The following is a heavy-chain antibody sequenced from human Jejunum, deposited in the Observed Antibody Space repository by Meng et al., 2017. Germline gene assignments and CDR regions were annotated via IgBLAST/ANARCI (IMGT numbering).Heavy chain of an antibody. CDR2: INPVGRFI. V-gene: IGHV3-74*01. CDR3: VRDMRWNAYDL. D-gene: IGHD4-23*01. J-gene: IGHJ3*01. CDR1: GITFTQYW. Sequence: GESLKTSCAASGITFTQYWMNWVRQTPGQGLVWVSRINPVGRFIDYADSVKRRFTISRDNAKNTLFLQMDSLRAEDTAVHYYVRDMRWNAYDLWGQGTMVTVSS.